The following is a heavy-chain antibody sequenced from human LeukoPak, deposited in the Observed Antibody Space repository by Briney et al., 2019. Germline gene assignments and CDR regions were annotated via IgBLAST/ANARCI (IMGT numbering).Heavy chain of an antibody. D-gene: IGHD5-12*01. J-gene: IGHJ4*02. CDR2: ISGSSDNT. V-gene: IGHV3-23*01. CDR1: GFTFSSYA. Sequence: PGGSLRLSCAASGFTFSSYAMGWVRQAPGKGLEWVSVISGSSDNTYFADSVRGRFTISRDNSKNTLYLQMSSLRAEDTAVYYCARDLRISGCSDYWGQGTLISVSS. CDR3: ARDLRISGCSDY.